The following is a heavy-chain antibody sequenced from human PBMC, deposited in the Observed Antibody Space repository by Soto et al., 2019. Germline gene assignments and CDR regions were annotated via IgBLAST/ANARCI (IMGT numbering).Heavy chain of an antibody. CDR3: ARSNGYNPLDY. CDR2: IYYSGST. Sequence: QVQLQESGPGLVKPSETLSLTCTVSGGSISSYYWSWIRQPPGKGLEWIGYIYYSGSTNYNPSLKRXXTXSXXTSKNQFPLKLSSVTAADPAVYYCARSNGYNPLDYWGQGTLVTVSS. CDR1: GGSISSYY. V-gene: IGHV4-59*08. D-gene: IGHD6-25*01. J-gene: IGHJ4*02.